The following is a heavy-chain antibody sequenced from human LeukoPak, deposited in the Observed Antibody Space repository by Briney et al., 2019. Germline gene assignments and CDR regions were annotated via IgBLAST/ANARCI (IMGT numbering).Heavy chain of an antibody. V-gene: IGHV1-2*02. CDR1: GYTFTGYY. D-gene: IGHD3-10*01. J-gene: IGHJ1*01. Sequence: ASVKVSCKASGYTFTGYYMHWVRQAPGQGLEWMGWINPNSGSTNYAQKVQGRVTMTRDTSISTAYMELSRLRADDTAVYYCARFRYYGSGSYLGYFQHWGQGTLVTVSS. CDR2: INPNSGST. CDR3: ARFRYYGSGSYLGYFQH.